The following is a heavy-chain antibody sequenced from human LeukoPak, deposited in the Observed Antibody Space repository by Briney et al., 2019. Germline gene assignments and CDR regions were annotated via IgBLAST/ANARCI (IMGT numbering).Heavy chain of an antibody. CDR3: ARDNPQYSSSWYNLNYYYYYGMDV. J-gene: IGHJ6*02. CDR1: GYTFTSYG. CDR2: INAGNGNT. V-gene: IGHV1-3*01. Sequence: ASVKVSCKASGYTFTSYGISWVRQAPGQGLEWMGWINAGNGNTKYSQKFQGRVTITRDTSASTAYMELSSLRSEDTAVYYCARDNPQYSSSWYNLNYYYYYGMDVWGQGTTVTVSS. D-gene: IGHD6-13*01.